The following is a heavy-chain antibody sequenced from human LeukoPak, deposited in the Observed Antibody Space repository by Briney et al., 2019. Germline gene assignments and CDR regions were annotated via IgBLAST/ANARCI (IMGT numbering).Heavy chain of an antibody. CDR1: GGSISSGGYY. D-gene: IGHD1-1*01. J-gene: IGHJ4*02. V-gene: IGHV4-31*03. Sequence: SETLSLTCTVSGGSISSGGYYWSWIRQHPGKGLEWIGSVYYSGSTNYSPSLQGRVNISLDTSRNQFSLKLSSVTAADTAVYYCASGDNDPLFDYWGQGALVTVSS. CDR2: VYYSGST. CDR3: ASGDNDPLFDY.